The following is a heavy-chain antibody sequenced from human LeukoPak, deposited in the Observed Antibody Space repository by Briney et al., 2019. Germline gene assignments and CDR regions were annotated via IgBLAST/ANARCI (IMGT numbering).Heavy chain of an antibody. CDR2: IYYRGST. Sequence: SETLSLTCTVSGGSISSYYWSWIRQPPGKGLEWIGYIYYRGSTNYNPSLKSRVTISVDTSKNQFSLKLSSVTAADTAVYYCARDSIGYGRPGAFDYWGQGTLVTVSS. V-gene: IGHV4-59*01. CDR3: ARDSIGYGRPGAFDY. D-gene: IGHD5-12*01. J-gene: IGHJ4*02. CDR1: GGSISSYY.